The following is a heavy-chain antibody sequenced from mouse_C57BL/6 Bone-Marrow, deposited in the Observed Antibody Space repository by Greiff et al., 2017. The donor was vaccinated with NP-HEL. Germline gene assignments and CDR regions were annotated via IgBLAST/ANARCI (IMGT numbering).Heavy chain of an antibody. CDR3: TLYYSNSDYAMDY. CDR1: GYTFTSYW. V-gene: IGHV1-5*01. CDR2: IYPGNSDT. J-gene: IGHJ4*01. D-gene: IGHD2-5*01. Sequence: EVQLQQSGTVLARPGASVKMSCKTSGYTFTSYWMHWVKQRPGQGLEWIGAIYPGNSDTSYNQKFKGKAKLTAVTSASTAYMELSSLTNEDSAVYYCTLYYSNSDYAMDYWGQGTSVTVSS.